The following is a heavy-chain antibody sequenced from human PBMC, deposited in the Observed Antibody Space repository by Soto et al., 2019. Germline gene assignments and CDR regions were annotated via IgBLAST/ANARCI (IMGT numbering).Heavy chain of an antibody. Sequence: QLQLQESGSGLVKPSQTLSLTCAVSGGSISSGGYSWSWIRQPPGKGLEWIGYIYHSGSTYYNPYLRCRVTISVDRSKNQFYLKRRAVTAADTAVYYCARAVGWFAELLGGYYFDYWGQGTLVTVSS. CDR3: ARAVGWFAELLGGYYFDY. V-gene: IGHV4-30-2*01. CDR1: GGSISSGGYS. J-gene: IGHJ4*02. D-gene: IGHD3-10*01. CDR2: IYHSGST.